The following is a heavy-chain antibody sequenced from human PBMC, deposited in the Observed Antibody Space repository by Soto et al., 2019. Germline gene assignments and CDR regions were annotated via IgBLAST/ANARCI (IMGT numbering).Heavy chain of an antibody. V-gene: IGHV5-51*01. CDR3: ARSIAVTGTYFSGLDV. Sequence: VQALKISCKGSGYSFSSVWVASVRQTPGKGLEWLGIIYPGDLDTRYTSSFQGHVIISADKSSSTVYLQWSSLKASDTAIYYCARSIAVTGTYFSGLDVWGQGTPVTVSS. CDR2: IYPGDLDT. J-gene: IGHJ6*02. CDR1: GYSFSSVW. D-gene: IGHD6-19*01.